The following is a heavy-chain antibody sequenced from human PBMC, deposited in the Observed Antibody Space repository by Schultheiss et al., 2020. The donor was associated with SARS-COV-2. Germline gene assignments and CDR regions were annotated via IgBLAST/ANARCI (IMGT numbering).Heavy chain of an antibody. J-gene: IGHJ6*02. CDR1: GFTFSTYA. D-gene: IGHD3-22*01. V-gene: IGHV3-48*01. CDR2: ISNSGSTI. Sequence: GGSLRLSCAASGFTFSTYAMSWVRQAPGKGLEWVSHISNSGSTIYYADSVKGRFTISRDNSKNTLFLQMNSLRAEDTAVYYCARAPYDSSGYYYGDYYYGMDVWGQGTTVTVSS. CDR3: ARAPYDSSGYYYGDYYYGMDV.